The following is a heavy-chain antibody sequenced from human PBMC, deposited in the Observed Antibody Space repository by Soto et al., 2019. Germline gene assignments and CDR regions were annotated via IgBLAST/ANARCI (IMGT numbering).Heavy chain of an antibody. V-gene: IGHV4-38-2*02. CDR2: IYHSVST. CDR3: AKDRGYNYGYWYY. J-gene: IGHJ4*02. D-gene: IGHD5-18*01. CDR1: GYSISTGYY. Sequence: SETLSLTGAVSGYSISTGYYWGWIRQPPAKGLELIWSIYHSVSTYYNPSTKSRVTISADTSKNQFSLKVSSVTAADTAVYYCAKDRGYNYGYWYYWGQGTLVTVS.